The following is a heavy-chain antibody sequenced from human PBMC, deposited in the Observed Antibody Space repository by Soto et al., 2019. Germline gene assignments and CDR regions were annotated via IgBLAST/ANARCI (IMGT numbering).Heavy chain of an antibody. CDR2: IYSGDST. CDR3: AKVKDPLTSSGYYFDY. Sequence: GGSLRLSCAASGFTVSSNYMSWVRQAPGKGLDWVSVIYSGDSTYYADSVKGRFTISRDNSKNTLYLQMNSLRAEDTALYYCAKVKDPLTSSGYYFDYWGQGTLVTVSS. V-gene: IGHV3-53*01. J-gene: IGHJ4*02. D-gene: IGHD3-22*01. CDR1: GFTVSSNY.